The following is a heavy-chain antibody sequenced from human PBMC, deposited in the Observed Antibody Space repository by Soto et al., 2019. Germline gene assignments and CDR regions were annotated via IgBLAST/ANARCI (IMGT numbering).Heavy chain of an antibody. D-gene: IGHD2-2*01. V-gene: IGHV4-4*02. J-gene: IGHJ6*03. Sequence: VLQLQKKKMEWIWELYHSGSTNYNPSLKSRVTISVDKSKNQFSLKLSSVTAADTAVYYCARQDIVVVPAAMGGAANLADLYNYYYMDVWGKWTTVS. CDR3: ARQDIVVVPAAMGGAANLADLYNYYYMDV. CDR2: LYHSGST.